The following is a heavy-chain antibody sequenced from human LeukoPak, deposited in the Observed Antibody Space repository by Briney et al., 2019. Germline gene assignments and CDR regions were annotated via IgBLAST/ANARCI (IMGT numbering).Heavy chain of an antibody. D-gene: IGHD5-24*01. J-gene: IGHJ4*02. CDR1: GYSFSSYW. V-gene: IGHV5-51*01. CDR3: ARPGDGGGWSVPFDL. CDR2: IYPGDSDT. Sequence: GESLKISCQGSGYSFSSYWIAWVRQMPGKGLGWMGIIYPGDSDTTYSPSFQGQVTISADKSISTAYLQWSSLKASDTAMYYFARPGDGGGWSVPFDLGGQGTLATVPS.